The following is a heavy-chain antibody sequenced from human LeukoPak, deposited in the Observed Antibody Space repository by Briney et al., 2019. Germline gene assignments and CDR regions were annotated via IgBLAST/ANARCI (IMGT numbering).Heavy chain of an antibody. CDR3: ASPLAYSSRYYYYGMDV. CDR1: GGSISSSSYY. J-gene: IGHJ6*02. CDR2: IYYSGST. V-gene: IGHV4-39*01. Sequence: SETLSLTCTVSGGSISSSSYYWGWIRQPPGKGLEWIGRIYYSGSTYYNPSLKSRVTISVDTSKNQFSLKLSSVTAADTAVYYCASPLAYSSRYYYYGMDVWGQGTTVTVSS. D-gene: IGHD6-13*01.